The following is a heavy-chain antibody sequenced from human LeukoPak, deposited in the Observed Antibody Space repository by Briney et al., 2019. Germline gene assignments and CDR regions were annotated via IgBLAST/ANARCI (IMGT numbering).Heavy chain of an antibody. Sequence: PGGSLRLSCAASGFTFSSYGMYWVRQAPGKGLEWVAVIWYDGSSQFYADSVKGRFTISRDNSKNTLYLQMNTLRAEDTAVYYCARIRDASNWYFDLWGRGTLATVSS. V-gene: IGHV3-33*07. CDR3: ARIRDASNWYFDL. D-gene: IGHD5-24*01. J-gene: IGHJ2*01. CDR2: IWYDGSSQ. CDR1: GFTFSSYG.